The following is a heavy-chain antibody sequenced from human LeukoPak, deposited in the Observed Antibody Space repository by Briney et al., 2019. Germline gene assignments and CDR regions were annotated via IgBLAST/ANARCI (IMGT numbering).Heavy chain of an antibody. D-gene: IGHD6-6*01. Sequence: SETLSLTCTVSGGSISSSSYYWGWTRQPPGKGLEWIGSIYYSGSTYYNSSLKSRVTISVDTSKNQFSLKLSSVTAADTAVYYCARRGSAHRDLFDYWGQGTLVTVSS. J-gene: IGHJ4*02. CDR2: IYYSGST. V-gene: IGHV4-39*01. CDR3: ARRGSAHRDLFDY. CDR1: GGSISSSSYY.